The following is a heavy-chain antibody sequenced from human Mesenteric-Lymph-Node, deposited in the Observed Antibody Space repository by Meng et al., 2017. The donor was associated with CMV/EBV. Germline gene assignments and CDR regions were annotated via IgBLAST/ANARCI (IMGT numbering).Heavy chain of an antibody. V-gene: IGHV4-39*07. CDR1: GGSISSSSYY. J-gene: IGHJ3*02. CDR3: ARAVDYSNYRGAFDI. Sequence: SETLSLTCTVSGGSISSSSYYWGWIRQPPGKGLEWIGSIYYSGSTYYNPSLKSRVTISVDTSKNQFSLKLSSVTAADTAVYYCARAVDYSNYRGAFDIWGQGTMVTVSS. CDR2: IYYSGST. D-gene: IGHD4-11*01.